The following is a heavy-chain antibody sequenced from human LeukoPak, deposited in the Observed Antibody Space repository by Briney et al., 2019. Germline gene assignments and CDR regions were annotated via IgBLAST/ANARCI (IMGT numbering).Heavy chain of an antibody. V-gene: IGHV4-59*01. J-gene: IGHJ3*02. CDR1: GGSISSYY. CDR2: IYYSGST. D-gene: IGHD1-26*01. CDR3: ARYIVSYPHDAFDI. Sequence: SETLSLTCTVSGGSISSYYWGLIRQPPGKGLEWIGYIYYSGSTSYNPSLKSRVTISVDTSKTQFSLKLSSVTAADTAFYYCARYIVSYPHDAFDIWGQGTMVTVSS.